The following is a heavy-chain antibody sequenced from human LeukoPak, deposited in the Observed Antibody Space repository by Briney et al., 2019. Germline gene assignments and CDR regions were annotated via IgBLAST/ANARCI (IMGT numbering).Heavy chain of an antibody. V-gene: IGHV3-21*01. J-gene: IGHJ3*02. D-gene: IGHD6-19*01. CDR3: AGGGDSSGWYGDAFDI. Sequence: GGSLRLSCAASGFTFSSYSMNWVRQAPGKGLEWVSSISSSSSYIYYADSVKGRFTISRDNAKNSLYLQMNSLRAEDTAVYYCAGGGDSSGWYGDAFDIWGQGTMVTVSS. CDR2: ISSSSSYI. CDR1: GFTFSSYS.